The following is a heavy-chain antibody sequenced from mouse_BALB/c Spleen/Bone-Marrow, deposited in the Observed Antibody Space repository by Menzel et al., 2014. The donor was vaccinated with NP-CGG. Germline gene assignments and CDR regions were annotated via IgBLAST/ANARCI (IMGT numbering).Heavy chain of an antibody. CDR2: SRNKAKYYTT. V-gene: IGHV7-1*02. CDR3: ARDVGYGNYFVY. J-gene: IGHJ3*01. CDR1: GFTFSDFY. Sequence: EVKLMESGGGLVQPGDSLRLSCATSGFTFSDFYMEWVRQPPGKRLEWIAASRNKAKYYTTEYSASVKGRFIVSRYTSQSVLYLQMNALRAEDTATYYCARDVGYGNYFVYWGQGTLVTVSA. D-gene: IGHD2-10*02.